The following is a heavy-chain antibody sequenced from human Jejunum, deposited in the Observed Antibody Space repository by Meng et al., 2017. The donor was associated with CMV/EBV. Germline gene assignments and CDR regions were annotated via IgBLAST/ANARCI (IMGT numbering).Heavy chain of an antibody. V-gene: IGHV1-2*02. CDR3: SRGGGGDGTYLLDY. CDR2: INPSSGAI. Sequence: QGRLLQLGAEVKKPGASVKVSCKASGYALTGYYIHWLRQAPGQGLEWMGWINPSSGAIFYAQKFQDRVTMSRETSITTVYMDLSSLRSDDTAVYFCSRGGGGDGTYLLDYWGQGTLVTVSS. J-gene: IGHJ4*02. CDR1: GYALTGYY. D-gene: IGHD2-21*01.